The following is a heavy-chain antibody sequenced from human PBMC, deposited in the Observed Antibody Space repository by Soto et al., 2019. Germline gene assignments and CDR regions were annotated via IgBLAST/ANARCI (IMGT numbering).Heavy chain of an antibody. D-gene: IGHD3-9*01. CDR3: ARAETYYDILTGYLESLDAFDI. CDR2: INSDGSST. J-gene: IGHJ3*02. Sequence: GGSLRLSCAASGFTFSSDWMHWVRQAPGKGLVWVSRINSDGSSTSYADSVKGRFTISRDNAKNTLYLQMNSLRAEDTAVYYCARAETYYDILTGYLESLDAFDIWGQGTMVTVSS. CDR1: GFTFSSDW. V-gene: IGHV3-74*01.